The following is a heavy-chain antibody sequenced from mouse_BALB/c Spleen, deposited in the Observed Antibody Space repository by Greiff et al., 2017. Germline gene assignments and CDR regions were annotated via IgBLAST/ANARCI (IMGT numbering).Heavy chain of an antibody. J-gene: IGHJ4*01. V-gene: IGHV10-1*02. D-gene: IGHD2-4*01. CDR1: GFTFNTYA. CDR3: VRYEGYDYDDYYAMDY. Sequence: EVQLVESGGGLVQPKGSLKLSCAASGFTFNTYAMNWVRQAPGKGLEWVARIRSKSKNYATYYADSVKDRFTISRDDSQSMLYLQMNNLKTEDTAMYYCVRYEGYDYDDYYAMDYWGQGTSVTVSS. CDR2: IRSKSKNYAT.